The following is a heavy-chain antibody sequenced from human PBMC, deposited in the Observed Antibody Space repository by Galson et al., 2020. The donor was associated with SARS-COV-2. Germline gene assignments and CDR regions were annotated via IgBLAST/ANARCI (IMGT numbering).Heavy chain of an antibody. Sequence: SETLSLTCTVSGGSISSSSYYWGWIRQPPGKGLEWIGCIYYSGSTYYNPSPKSRVTISVDTSKNQFSLKLSSVTAADTAVYYCARRADYYGSGSFDYWGQGTLVTVSS. J-gene: IGHJ4*02. D-gene: IGHD3-10*01. V-gene: IGHV4-39*01. CDR3: ARRADYYGSGSFDY. CDR1: GGSISSSSYY. CDR2: IYYSGST.